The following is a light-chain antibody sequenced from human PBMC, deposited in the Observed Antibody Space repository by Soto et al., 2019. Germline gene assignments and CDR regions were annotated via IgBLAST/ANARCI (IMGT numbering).Light chain of an antibody. CDR1: RSIVSG. J-gene: IGKJ1*01. Sequence: DIQMTQSPSTLSASVGDRVPITSRASRSIVSGLAWYQQKPGKAPKLLIHKGSTLESGVPSRFSGSESGTEFTLTISSLQPDDFATYYCQQYQTYPWTFGQGTKVEIK. CDR2: KGS. V-gene: IGKV1-5*03. CDR3: QQYQTYPWT.